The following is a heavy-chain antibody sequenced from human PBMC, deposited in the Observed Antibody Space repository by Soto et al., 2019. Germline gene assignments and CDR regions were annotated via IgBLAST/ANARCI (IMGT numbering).Heavy chain of an antibody. CDR1: GGSISSYY. CDR3: ARSTGTGIAVAGTDAFDI. J-gene: IGHJ3*02. Sequence: SETLSLTCTVSGGSISSYYWSWIRQPPGKGLEWIGYIYYSGSTNYNPSLKSRVTISVDTSKNQFSLKLSSVTAADTAVYYCARSTGTGIAVAGTDAFDIWGQGTMVS. CDR2: IYYSGST. V-gene: IGHV4-59*01. D-gene: IGHD6-19*01.